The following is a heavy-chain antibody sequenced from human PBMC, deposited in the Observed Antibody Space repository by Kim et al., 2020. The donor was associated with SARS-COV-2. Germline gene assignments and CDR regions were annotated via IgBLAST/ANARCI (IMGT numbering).Heavy chain of an antibody. CDR1: GFTFSSYA. V-gene: IGHV3-30-3*01. Sequence: GGSLRLSCAASGFTFSSYAMHWVRQAPGKGLEWVAVISYYGSNKYYADSVKGRFTISRDNSKNTLYLQMNSLRAEDTAVYYCARDQEAVLRVLYYYYYGMDVWGQGTTVTVSS. CDR3: ARDQEAVLRVLYYYYYGMDV. D-gene: IGHD3-10*01. CDR2: ISYYGSNK. J-gene: IGHJ6*02.